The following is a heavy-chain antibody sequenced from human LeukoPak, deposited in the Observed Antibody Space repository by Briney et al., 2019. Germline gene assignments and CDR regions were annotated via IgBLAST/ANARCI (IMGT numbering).Heavy chain of an antibody. J-gene: IGHJ4*02. D-gene: IGHD6-19*01. CDR1: GFTFSSYA. CDR2: ISYDGSNK. Sequence: GGSLRLSCAASGFTFSSYAMHWVRQAPGKGLEGVAVISYDGSNKYYADSVKGRFTISRDNSKNTLYLQMNSLRAEDTAVYYCARDRDYSSGWYYFDYWGQGTLVTVSS. CDR3: ARDRDYSSGWYYFDY. V-gene: IGHV3-30-3*01.